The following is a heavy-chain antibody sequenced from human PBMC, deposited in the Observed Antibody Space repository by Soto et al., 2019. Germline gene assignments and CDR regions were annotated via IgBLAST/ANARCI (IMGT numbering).Heavy chain of an antibody. D-gene: IGHD1-7*01. J-gene: IGHJ6*02. CDR3: AKDSELRRNYYYYGMDV. CDR2: ISYDGSNK. Sequence: GGSLRLSCAASGFTFSSYGMHWVRQAPGKGLEWVAVISYDGSNKYYADSVKGRFTISRDNSKNTLYLQMNSLRAEDTAVYYCAKDSELRRNYYYYGMDVWGQGTTVTVSS. V-gene: IGHV3-30*18. CDR1: GFTFSSYG.